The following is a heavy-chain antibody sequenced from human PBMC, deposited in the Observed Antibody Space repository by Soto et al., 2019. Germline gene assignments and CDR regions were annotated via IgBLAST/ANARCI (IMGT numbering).Heavy chain of an antibody. CDR1: GGSISSYY. Sequence: PSETLSLTCTVSGGSISSYYWSWIRQPPGKGLEWIGYIYYSGSTNYNPSLKSRVTISVDTSKNQFSLKLSSVTAADTAVYYCARDGSSYYDILNGDYYYDMDVWGKGTTVTVSS. J-gene: IGHJ6*03. V-gene: IGHV4-59*01. D-gene: IGHD3-9*01. CDR2: IYYSGST. CDR3: ARDGSSYYDILNGDYYYDMDV.